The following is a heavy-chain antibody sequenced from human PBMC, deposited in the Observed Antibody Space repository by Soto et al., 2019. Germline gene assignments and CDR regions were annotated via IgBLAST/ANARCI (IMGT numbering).Heavy chain of an antibody. J-gene: IGHJ5*02. V-gene: IGHV3-33*01. Sequence: QEQLVESGGGVVQPGRSLRLSCAASGFTFSNYGMHWVRQAPGKGLQWVALIGYDENKKWYADSVKGRFTISRDNSKNALYVQMNDLRAEDTAVYYCARDSWGFDPWGQGTLVTXSS. CDR2: IGYDENKK. CDR1: GFTFSNYG. CDR3: ARDSWGFDP. D-gene: IGHD1-26*01.